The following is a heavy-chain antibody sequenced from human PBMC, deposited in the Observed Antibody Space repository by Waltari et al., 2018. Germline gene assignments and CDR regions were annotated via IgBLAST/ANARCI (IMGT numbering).Heavy chain of an antibody. D-gene: IGHD1-26*01. Sequence: EVQLLESGGGLVQPGGSLRLSCAASGFTFSSYAMNWVRQAPGKGLEGVSGITGSGGNTDYADSVKGRFTISRDNSQNTLYLQMNSLRAEDTALYYCAKRGSSGSADLAWGQGTLVTVSS. V-gene: IGHV3-23*01. CDR1: GFTFSSYA. J-gene: IGHJ5*02. CDR2: ITGSGGNT. CDR3: AKRGSSGSADLA.